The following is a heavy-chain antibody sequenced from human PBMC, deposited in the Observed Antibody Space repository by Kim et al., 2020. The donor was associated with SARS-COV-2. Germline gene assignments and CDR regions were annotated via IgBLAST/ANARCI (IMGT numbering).Heavy chain of an antibody. CDR3: ARRSYSYGQGWFDP. V-gene: IGHV5-10-1*01. D-gene: IGHD5-18*01. J-gene: IGHJ5*02. Sequence: SPSFQGHVTISADKSISTAYLQWSSLKASDTAMYYCARRSYSYGQGWFDPWGQGTLVTVSS.